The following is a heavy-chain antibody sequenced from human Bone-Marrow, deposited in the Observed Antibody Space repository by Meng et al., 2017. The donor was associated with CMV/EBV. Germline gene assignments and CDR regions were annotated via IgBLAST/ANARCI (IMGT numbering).Heavy chain of an antibody. CDR1: GFNFGGFY. D-gene: IGHD4-17*01. V-gene: IGHV3-11*01. CDR2: INGPATAV. CDR3: ARDVSTVTHVLDDY. Sequence: GESLKISCAASGFNFGGFYMVWVRQAPGKGLEWISHINGPATAVYYANSVKGRFTISRDNAKNSLYLQMNSLRAEDTAVYYCARDVSTVTHVLDDYWGQGTLVTVSS. J-gene: IGHJ4*02.